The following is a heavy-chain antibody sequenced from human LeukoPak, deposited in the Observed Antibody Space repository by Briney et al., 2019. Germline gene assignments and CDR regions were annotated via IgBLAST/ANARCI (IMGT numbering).Heavy chain of an antibody. V-gene: IGHV4-61*01. Sequence: SETLSLTCTVSGGSVSSGSYYWSWIRQPPGKGLEWIGYIYYSGSTNYSPSLKSRVTISVDTSKNQFSLKLSSVTAADTALYYCAGLVGRYSNGMYYYFDYWGQGILVTVSS. J-gene: IGHJ4*02. CDR2: IYYSGST. CDR3: AGLVGRYSNGMYYYFDY. D-gene: IGHD1-26*01. CDR1: GGSVSSGSYY.